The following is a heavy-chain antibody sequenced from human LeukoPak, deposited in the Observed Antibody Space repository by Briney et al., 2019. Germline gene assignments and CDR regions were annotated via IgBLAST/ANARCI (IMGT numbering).Heavy chain of an antibody. CDR2: INTDGTTT. CDR1: GYSFSNYW. D-gene: IGHD3-9*01. CDR3: TKDLTGPLDY. Sequence: PGGSLRLSCAASGYSFSNYWMHWVHQAPGKGLVWVSRINTDGTTTDYADSVKGRFTISRDNARSTLYLQMNNLRVDDTAVYFCTKDLTGPLDYWGQGTLVTVSS. J-gene: IGHJ4*02. V-gene: IGHV3-74*01.